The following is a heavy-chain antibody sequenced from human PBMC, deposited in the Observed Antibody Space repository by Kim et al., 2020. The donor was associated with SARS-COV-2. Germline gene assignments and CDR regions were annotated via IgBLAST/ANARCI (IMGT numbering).Heavy chain of an antibody. J-gene: IGHJ5*02. D-gene: IGHD2-8*01. Sequence: GGSLRLSCAASGFSVSTIYMTWVRQAPGKGLEWVSAIYVGDIKNYEDYAKGRFTISRDNSKNKPYLQIRSRRVEDPAVFYCPKDECNGSWAWGRGALVT. CDR2: IYVGDIK. CDR3: PKDECNGSWA. V-gene: IGHV3-66*01. CDR1: GFSVSTIY.